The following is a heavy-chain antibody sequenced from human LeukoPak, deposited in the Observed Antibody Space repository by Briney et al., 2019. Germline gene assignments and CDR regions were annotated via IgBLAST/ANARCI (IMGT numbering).Heavy chain of an antibody. CDR2: ISAYNGNT. CDR1: GYTFTSYG. CDR3: ARVENYYDSSGYFPPDY. V-gene: IGHV1-18*01. D-gene: IGHD3-22*01. Sequence: GASVKVSCKASGYTFTSYGISWVRQAPGQGLEWMGWISAYNGNTNYAQKLQGRVTMTTDTSTSTAYMELRSLRSDDTSVYYCARVENYYDSSGYFPPDYWGQGTLVTVFS. J-gene: IGHJ4*02.